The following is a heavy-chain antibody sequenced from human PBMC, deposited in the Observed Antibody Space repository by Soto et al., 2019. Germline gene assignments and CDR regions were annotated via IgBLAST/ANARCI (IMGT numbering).Heavy chain of an antibody. D-gene: IGHD3-22*01. CDR3: ARGDYYDSSAGMDV. V-gene: IGHV4-4*07. CDR2: IYTSGST. Sequence: TSETLSLTCTVSGGSISSYYWSWIRRPAGKGLEWIGRIYTSGSTNYNPSLKSRVTMSVDTSKNQFSLKLSSVTAADTAVYYCARGDYYDSSAGMDVWGQGTTVTVSS. J-gene: IGHJ6*02. CDR1: GGSISSYY.